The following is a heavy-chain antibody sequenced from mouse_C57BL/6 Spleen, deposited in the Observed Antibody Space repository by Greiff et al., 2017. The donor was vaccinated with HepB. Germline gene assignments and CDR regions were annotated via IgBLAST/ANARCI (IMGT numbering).Heavy chain of an antibody. CDR1: GYTFTDYE. CDR3: TRKEGIANFDY. Sequence: QAQLQQSGAELVRPGASVTLSCKASGYTFTDYEMHWVKQTPVHGLEWIGAIDPETGGTAYNQKFKGKAILTADKSSSTAYMELRSLTSEDSAVYYCTRKEGIANFDYWGQGTTLTVSS. CDR2: IDPETGGT. J-gene: IGHJ2*01. V-gene: IGHV1-15*01. D-gene: IGHD5-2*01.